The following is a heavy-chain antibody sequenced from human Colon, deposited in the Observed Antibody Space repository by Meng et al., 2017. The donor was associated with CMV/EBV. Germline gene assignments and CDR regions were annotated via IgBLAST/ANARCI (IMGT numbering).Heavy chain of an antibody. D-gene: IGHD2/OR15-2a*01. CDR3: ARDCCNYRSWFDP. CDR2: INYSGNT. V-gene: IGHV4-39*07. J-gene: IGHJ5*02. CDR1: GGSISNDIYY. Sequence: QSHVPEPGPGLVMPSETLSLTCIVSGGSISNDIYYWGWLRQPPGKGLEWIGSINYSGNTYYNLSLESRVTISIDTSNNHFSLKLTSVTAADTAVYYCARDCCNYRSWFDPWGQGVLVTVSS.